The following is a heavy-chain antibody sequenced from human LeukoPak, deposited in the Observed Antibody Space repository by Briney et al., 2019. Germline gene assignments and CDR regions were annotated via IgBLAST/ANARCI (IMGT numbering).Heavy chain of an antibody. J-gene: IGHJ4*02. V-gene: IGHV3-7*01. CDR1: GFILSTYW. D-gene: IGHD1-26*01. CDR3: VRQMVGASFDY. Sequence: GGSLRLSCAVSGFILSTYWMSWVRQAPGKGMEWVANIKQDGSETYYVDSVRGRLSFSRDNAENSVYLQRNSLRAEDTAVYYCVRQMVGASFDYWGQGTLVTVSS. CDR2: IKQDGSET.